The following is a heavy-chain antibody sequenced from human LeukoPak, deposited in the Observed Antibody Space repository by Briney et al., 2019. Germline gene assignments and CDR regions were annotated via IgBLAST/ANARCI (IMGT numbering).Heavy chain of an antibody. V-gene: IGHV3-30*04. CDR3: AKDHYDSSGYHRGYFDY. CDR1: GFTFSSYA. Sequence: GGSLRLSCAASGFTFSSYAMHWVRQAPGKGLEWVAVISYDGSNKYYADSVKGRFTISRDNSKNTLYLQMNSLRAEDTAVYYCAKDHYDSSGYHRGYFDYWGQGTLVTVSS. D-gene: IGHD3-22*01. CDR2: ISYDGSNK. J-gene: IGHJ4*02.